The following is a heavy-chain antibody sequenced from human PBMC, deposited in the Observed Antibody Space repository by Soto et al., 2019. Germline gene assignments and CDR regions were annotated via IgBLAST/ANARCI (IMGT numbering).Heavy chain of an antibody. Sequence: QVQLVESGGGVVQPGRSLRLSCVASGFTFSNNGIHWVRQAPGKGREWVAVISSDGSKKYYADSVTGRFTISRDNSKNTLYLQMNSLRAEDTAVYYCAMDLYGGSSRFDYWGQGTLVTVSS. CDR3: AMDLYGGSSRFDY. CDR1: GFTFSNNG. J-gene: IGHJ4*02. D-gene: IGHD2-15*01. V-gene: IGHV3-30*03. CDR2: ISSDGSKK.